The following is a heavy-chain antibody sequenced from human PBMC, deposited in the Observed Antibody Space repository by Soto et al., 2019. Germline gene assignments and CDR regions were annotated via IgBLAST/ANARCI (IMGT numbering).Heavy chain of an antibody. CDR3: ARDPRYCSGGSCRPHIDY. Sequence: SVKVSCKASGFTFTSSAVQWVRQARGQRLEWIGWIVVGSGNTNYAQKFQERVTITRDMSTSTAYMELSSLRSEDTAVYYCARDPRYCSGGSCRPHIDYWGQGTLVTVSS. D-gene: IGHD2-15*01. V-gene: IGHV1-58*01. J-gene: IGHJ4*02. CDR2: IVVGSGNT. CDR1: GFTFTSSA.